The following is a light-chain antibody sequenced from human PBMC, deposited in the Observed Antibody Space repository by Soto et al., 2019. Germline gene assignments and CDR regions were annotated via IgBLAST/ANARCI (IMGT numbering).Light chain of an antibody. V-gene: IGLV2-8*01. J-gene: IGLJ2*01. CDR1: SSDVGGYNY. CDR3: SSFAGNNNLV. CDR2: EVS. Sequence: QSALTQPPSASGSPGQSVTISCTGTSSDVGGYNYVSWYQQHPGKAPKLMISEVSKRPSGVPDRFSGSKSGNTASLTVSGLQAEDEDDYYCSSFAGNNNLVFGGGTKLTLL.